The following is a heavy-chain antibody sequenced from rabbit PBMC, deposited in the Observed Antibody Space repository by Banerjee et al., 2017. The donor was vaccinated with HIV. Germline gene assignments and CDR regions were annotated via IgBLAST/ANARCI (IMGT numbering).Heavy chain of an antibody. Sequence: QEQLEESGGDLVKPEGSLTLTCTASGFSLSSGAMSWVRQAPGKGLEWIGTINTGSGNTYYASWVNGRFTISKTSSTTVTLQMTSLTAADTATYFCARDLAGVIGWNFDLWGPGTLVT. V-gene: IGHV1S45*01. CDR3: ARDLAGVIGWNFDL. CDR2: INTGSGNT. CDR1: GFSLSSGAM. J-gene: IGHJ4*01. D-gene: IGHD4-1*01.